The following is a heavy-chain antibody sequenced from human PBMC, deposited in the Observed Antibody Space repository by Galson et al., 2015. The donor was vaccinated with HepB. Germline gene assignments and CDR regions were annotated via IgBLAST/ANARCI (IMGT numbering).Heavy chain of an antibody. D-gene: IGHD2-21*01. CDR2: VNPHIGST. CDR3: ARDKISCGGECYGYNYYYYMEV. V-gene: IGHV1-46*01. J-gene: IGHJ6*03. Sequence: SVKVSCKASGYTFTNYYIHWVRQAPGRGLEWMGIVNPHIGSTSYAHEFQGRISMTRDTSTSTVYMELSSLRSDDTAVYYCARDKISCGGECYGYNYYYYMEVWGEGTTVTVSS. CDR1: GYTFTNYY.